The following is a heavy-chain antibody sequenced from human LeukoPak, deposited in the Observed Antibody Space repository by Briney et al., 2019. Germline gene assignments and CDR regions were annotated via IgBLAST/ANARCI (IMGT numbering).Heavy chain of an antibody. CDR3: ASGDSVYSGSYNWFDP. CDR2: ISSSSSYI. CDR1: GFTFSSYS. Sequence: PGGSLRLSCAASGFTFSSYSMNWVRRAPGKGLEWVSSISSSSSYIYYADSVKGRFTISRDNAKNSLYLQMNSLRAEDTAVYYCASGDSVYSGSYNWFDPWGQGTLVTVSS. V-gene: IGHV3-21*01. D-gene: IGHD1-26*01. J-gene: IGHJ5*02.